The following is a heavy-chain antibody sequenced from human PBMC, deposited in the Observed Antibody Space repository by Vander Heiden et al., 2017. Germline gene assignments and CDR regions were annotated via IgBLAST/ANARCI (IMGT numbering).Heavy chain of an antibody. J-gene: IGHJ5*02. CDR1: GFTFSSYW. Sequence: EVQLVESGGGLVQPGGSLRLSCAASGFTFSSYWMHGGGQAPGKGLVGGARINSDGSSTSYADSVKGRFTISRDNAKNTLYLQMNSLRAEDTAVYYCARDGGFVGWEYSSPYNWFDPWGQGTLVTVSS. CDR3: ARDGGFVGWEYSSPYNWFDP. V-gene: IGHV3-74*01. CDR2: INSDGSST. D-gene: IGHD6-6*01.